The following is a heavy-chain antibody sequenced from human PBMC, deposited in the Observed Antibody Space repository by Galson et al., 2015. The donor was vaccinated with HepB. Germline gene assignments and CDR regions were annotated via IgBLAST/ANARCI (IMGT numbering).Heavy chain of an antibody. CDR3: AREMPMFPYVCGMDV. V-gene: IGHV3-30*03. J-gene: IGHJ6*02. CDR2: ISYDRSDE. Sequence: SLRLSCATSGFIFSNFGLHWVRQAPGKGLEWVAFISYDRSDEVYADSVKGRFTISRDNSTGTLYLQVISLRPDDAAVYYCAREMPMFPYVCGMDVWGQWTTVTVSS. D-gene: IGHD1-26*01. CDR1: GFIFSNFG.